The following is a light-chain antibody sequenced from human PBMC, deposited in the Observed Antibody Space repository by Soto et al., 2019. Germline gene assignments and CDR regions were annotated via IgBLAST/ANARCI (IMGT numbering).Light chain of an antibody. Sequence: EIVMTQSPATLSVSPGETATLSCRASQGISRTLAWYQHKPGQAPRLLFYGASTRATGVPARFSGSGSGTEFTLTISSLQSEDSALYYCQHYNHWPQLSFGGGTKWIS. V-gene: IGKV3-15*01. CDR1: QGISRT. CDR2: GAS. CDR3: QHYNHWPQLS. J-gene: IGKJ4*01.